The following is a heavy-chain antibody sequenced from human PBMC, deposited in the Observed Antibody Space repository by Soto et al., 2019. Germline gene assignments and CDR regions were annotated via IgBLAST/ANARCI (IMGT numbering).Heavy chain of an antibody. CDR1: GFTFSSYA. CDR2: ISYDGSNK. CDR3: ARDGGGDSSSHHYYYYGMDV. D-gene: IGHD6-6*01. V-gene: IGHV3-30-3*01. J-gene: IGHJ6*02. Sequence: QVQLVESGGGVVQPGRSLRLSCAASGFTFSSYAMHWVRQAPGKGLEWVAVISYDGSNKYYADSVKGRFTISRDNSKNTLYLQMNSLRAEDTAVYYCARDGGGDSSSHHYYYYGMDVWGQGTTVTVSS.